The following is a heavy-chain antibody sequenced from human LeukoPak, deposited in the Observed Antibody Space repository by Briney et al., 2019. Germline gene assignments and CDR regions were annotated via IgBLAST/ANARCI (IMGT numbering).Heavy chain of an antibody. J-gene: IGHJ4*02. CDR3: AKDRDDILTGPLDY. V-gene: IGHV3-30*18. CDR1: GFPFSSYG. CDR2: ISYERSNK. Sequence: GGSLRLSCAASGFPFSSYGMHWVRQAPGKGLEWVAVISYERSNKYYADSVKGRFTISRDNSNNTLYLQMNSLRVEDTALYYCAKDRDDILTGPLDYWGQGILVTVSS. D-gene: IGHD3-9*01.